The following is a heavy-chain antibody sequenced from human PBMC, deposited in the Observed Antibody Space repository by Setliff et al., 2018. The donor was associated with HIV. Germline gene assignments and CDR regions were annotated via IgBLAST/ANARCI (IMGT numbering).Heavy chain of an antibody. Sequence: SETLSLTCTVSGGSISSYYWSWIRQPPGKGLEWIGYIYYSGSTNYNPSLTSRATISVDTSKNKFSLKLSPVTAADTAVYYCARDQTDGGNCEWRFRPRDYWYFDLWGRGTLVTVSS. CDR3: ARDQTDGGNCEWRFRPRDYWYFDL. D-gene: IGHD2-15*01. J-gene: IGHJ2*01. V-gene: IGHV4-59*01. CDR1: GGSISSYY. CDR2: IYYSGST.